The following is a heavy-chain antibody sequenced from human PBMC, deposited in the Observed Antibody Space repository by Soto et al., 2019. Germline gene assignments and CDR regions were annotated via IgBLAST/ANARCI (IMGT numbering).Heavy chain of an antibody. J-gene: IGHJ5*02. V-gene: IGHV3-23*01. Sequence: GESLKISCKGSGYSFTSYWISWVRQAPGKGLEWVSGISGSGHSTYHADSVKGRFTISRDNSNNTLYLQMNSLRAEDTAVYYCAKDKYDILTGYSIPNWFDPWGQGTLVTVSS. CDR2: ISGSGHST. D-gene: IGHD3-9*01. CDR3: AKDKYDILTGYSIPNWFDP. CDR1: GYSFTSYW.